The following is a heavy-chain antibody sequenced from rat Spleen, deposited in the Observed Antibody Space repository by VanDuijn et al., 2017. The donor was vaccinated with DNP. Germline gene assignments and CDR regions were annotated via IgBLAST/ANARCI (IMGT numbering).Heavy chain of an antibody. CDR3: ARSQGYYYDGSYYPFAY. D-gene: IGHD1-12*02. CDR2: ISTGGGNT. CDR1: GFTFSAYN. J-gene: IGHJ3*01. V-gene: IGHV5-25*01. Sequence: EVQLVESGGGLVQPGRSLKLSCAASGFTFSAYNMAWVRQAPTKGLEWVATISTGGGNTYYRDSVKGRFTISRENAKSTLYLQMDSVQTEDTAMYFCARSQGYYYDGSYYPFAYWGQGILVTVSS.